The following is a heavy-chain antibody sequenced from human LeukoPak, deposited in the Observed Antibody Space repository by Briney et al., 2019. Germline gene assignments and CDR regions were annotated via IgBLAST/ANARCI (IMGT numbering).Heavy chain of an antibody. Sequence: WVSGISGSGDTTYYADSVKGRFTISRDNSKNTVYLQMNSLRAEDTAVYYCAKRVAGMGYWGQGTLVTVSS. V-gene: IGHV3-23*01. CDR3: AKRVAGMGY. J-gene: IGHJ4*02. D-gene: IGHD6-13*01. CDR2: ISGSGDTT.